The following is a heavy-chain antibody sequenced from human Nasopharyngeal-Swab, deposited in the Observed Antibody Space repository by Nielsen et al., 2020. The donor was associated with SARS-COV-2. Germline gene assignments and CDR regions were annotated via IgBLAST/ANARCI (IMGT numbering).Heavy chain of an antibody. V-gene: IGHV3-23*01. CDR1: GFTFSSYA. CDR2: ISGSGGST. CDR3: AKDRHSGYDYIIYYYYGMDV. Sequence: GESLKISCAASGFTFSSYAMSWVRQAPGKGPEWVSAISGSGGSTYYADSVKGRFTISRDNSKNTLYLQMNSLRAEDTAVYYCAKDRHSGYDYIIYYYYGMDVWGQGTTVTVSS. J-gene: IGHJ6*02. D-gene: IGHD5-12*01.